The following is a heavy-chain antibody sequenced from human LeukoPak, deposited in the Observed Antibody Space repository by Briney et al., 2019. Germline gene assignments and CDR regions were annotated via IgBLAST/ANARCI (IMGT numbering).Heavy chain of an antibody. V-gene: IGHV4-39*07. D-gene: IGHD6-13*01. CDR1: GGSISSSSYY. CDR2: IYYSGST. Sequence: SETLFLTCTVSGGSISSSSYYWGWIRQPPGKGLEWIGSIYYSGSTYYNPSLKSRVTISVDTSKNQFSLKLSSVTAADTAVYYCARCIAAAANDAFDIWGQGTMVTVSS. J-gene: IGHJ3*02. CDR3: ARCIAAAANDAFDI.